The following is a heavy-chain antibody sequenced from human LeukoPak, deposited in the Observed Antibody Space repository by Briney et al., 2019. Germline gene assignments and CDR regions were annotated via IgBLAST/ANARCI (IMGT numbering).Heavy chain of an antibody. CDR2: INWNGGST. J-gene: IGHJ4*02. CDR3: ARSLNYDSSGYYYGY. V-gene: IGHV3-20*04. Sequence: GGSLRLSCAASGFTFSSYGMSWVRQAPGKGLEWVSGINWNGGSTGYADSVKGRFTISRDNAKNSLYLQMNSLRAEDTALYYCARSLNYDSSGYYYGYWGQGTLVTVSS. D-gene: IGHD3-22*01. CDR1: GFTFSSYG.